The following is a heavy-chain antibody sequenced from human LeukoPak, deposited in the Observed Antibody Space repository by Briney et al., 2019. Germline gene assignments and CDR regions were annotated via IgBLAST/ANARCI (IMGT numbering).Heavy chain of an antibody. CDR1: GGSISSSGYS. J-gene: IGHJ4*02. CDR3: ARGPKAYYFDSSGYVFDY. D-gene: IGHD3-22*01. Sequence: SETLSLTCTVSGGSISSSGYSWGWIRQPPGKGLEWLGSMYYSGSTYDNPSLKSRVTISVDTSKNQFSLKLSSVTAADTAVYYCARGPKAYYFDSSGYVFDYWGQGTLVTVSS. CDR2: MYYSGST. V-gene: IGHV4-39*07.